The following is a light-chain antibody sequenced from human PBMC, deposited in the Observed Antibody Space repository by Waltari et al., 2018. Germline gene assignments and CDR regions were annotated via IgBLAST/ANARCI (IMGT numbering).Light chain of an antibody. CDR2: GNS. CDR1: RSNIGTHY. Sequence: QSVLTQSPSVSRAPGQGVTISCTGSRSNIGTHYVTWYQQLPGAAPKLLIYGNSNRPSGVPDRFSGSKSGTSASLAITGLQAEDEADYFCQSYDSSLTVVVFGGRTKLTVL. V-gene: IGLV1-40*01. CDR3: QSYDSSLTVVV. J-gene: IGLJ3*02.